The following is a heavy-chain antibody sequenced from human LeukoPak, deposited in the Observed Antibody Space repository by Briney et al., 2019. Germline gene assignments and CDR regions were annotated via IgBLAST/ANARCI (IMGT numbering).Heavy chain of an antibody. D-gene: IGHD4-23*01. CDR3: AKDILGWSFDY. CDR2: IGSDVRT. V-gene: IGHV3-23*01. CDR1: GFSFTNNA. J-gene: IGHJ4*02. Sequence: GGSLRLSFEASGFSFTNNAMSWVRQAPGKGLEWVTGIGSDVRTHYADSVKGRFTISRDNSKNTMYLQMNSLRAEDTAVYYCAKDILGWSFDYWGLGTLVTVSS.